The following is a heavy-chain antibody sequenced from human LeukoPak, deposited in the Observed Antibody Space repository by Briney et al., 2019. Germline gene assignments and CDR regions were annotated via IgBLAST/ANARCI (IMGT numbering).Heavy chain of an antibody. CDR2: IKQDGSDK. D-gene: IGHD3-10*01. CDR1: GFPLSSNW. V-gene: IGHV3-7*01. J-gene: IGHJ3*02. Sequence: PGGSLRLSCAASGFPLSSNWMSWVRQAPGKGLEWVANIKQDGSDKYYVDSVKGRFTISRDNARSSLWLQMNSLRAEDTAVYYCARERRGGDAFDIWGQGTMVTVSS. CDR3: ARERRGGDAFDI.